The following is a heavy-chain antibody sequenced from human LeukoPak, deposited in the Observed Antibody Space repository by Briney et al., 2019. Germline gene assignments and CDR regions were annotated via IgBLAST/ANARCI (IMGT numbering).Heavy chain of an antibody. CDR2: ICSGGST. CDR1: GFTVSSNY. J-gene: IGHJ4*02. V-gene: IGHV3-53*01. Sequence: GGSLRLSCAASGFTVSSNYMSWVRQAPGKGLEWVSVICSGGSTYYADSVKGRFTISRDNSKNTLYLQMNSLRAEDTAVYYCARDPAAGYFDYWGQGTLVTVSS. CDR3: ARDPAAGYFDY. D-gene: IGHD6-13*01.